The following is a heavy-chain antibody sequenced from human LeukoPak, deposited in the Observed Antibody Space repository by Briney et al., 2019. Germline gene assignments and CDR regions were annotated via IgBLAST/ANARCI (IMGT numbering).Heavy chain of an antibody. CDR1: GYSFTDYA. V-gene: IGHV1-18*01. Sequence: ASVKVSCKTSGYSFTDYAITWVRQVRGQGLQWVGWISASNGNTDYAQSFRGRATMTTDTSTSTAYLELSRLRSDDTAVYYCARAWTTVVTSGGYWGQGTLVTVSS. J-gene: IGHJ4*02. CDR2: ISASNGNT. CDR3: ARAWTTVVTSGGY. D-gene: IGHD4-23*01.